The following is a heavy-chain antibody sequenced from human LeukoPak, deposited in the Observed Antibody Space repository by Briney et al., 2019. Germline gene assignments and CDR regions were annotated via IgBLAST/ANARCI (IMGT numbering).Heavy chain of an antibody. Sequence: GGSLRLSCAGSGFTFSSNLLSWVRQAPGKGLEWVSAISGSGANTYYGGSVRGRFTISRDNSKNTLYLRMNTLRADDTAVYYCATTKPARRYFDYWGQGILVTVSS. D-gene: IGHD5-12*01. CDR1: GFTFSSNL. J-gene: IGHJ4*02. CDR3: ATTKPARRYFDY. V-gene: IGHV3-23*01. CDR2: ISGSGANT.